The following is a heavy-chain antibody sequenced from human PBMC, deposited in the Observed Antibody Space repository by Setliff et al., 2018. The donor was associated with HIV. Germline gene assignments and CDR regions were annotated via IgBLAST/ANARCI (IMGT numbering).Heavy chain of an antibody. CDR2: IYHTGRP. J-gene: IGHJ3*02. CDR1: AYSIGSSYN. Sequence: KTSETLSLTCTVSAYSIGSSYNWGWIRQSPGKGLEWIANIYHTGRPFYNPSLQSRVTISVDTSKNQFSLKLTSVTAADTAVYYCARAPKHHYDGSGHPFDIWGQGTMVTVSS. V-gene: IGHV4-38-2*02. D-gene: IGHD3-22*01. CDR3: ARAPKHHYDGSGHPFDI.